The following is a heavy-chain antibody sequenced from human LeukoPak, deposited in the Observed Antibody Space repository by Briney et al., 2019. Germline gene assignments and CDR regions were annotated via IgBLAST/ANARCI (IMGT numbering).Heavy chain of an antibody. V-gene: IGHV3-53*01. CDR3: ARVGCSSTSCYEDYYYYMDV. Sequence: GGSLRLSCAASGFTVSSNYMSWFRQAPGKGLEWVSIIYSGGSTYYADSVKGRFTISRDNSKNTLYLQMNSLRAEDTALYYCARVGCSSTSCYEDYYYYMDVWGKGTTVTVSS. CDR2: IYSGGST. J-gene: IGHJ6*03. D-gene: IGHD2-2*01. CDR1: GFTVSSNY.